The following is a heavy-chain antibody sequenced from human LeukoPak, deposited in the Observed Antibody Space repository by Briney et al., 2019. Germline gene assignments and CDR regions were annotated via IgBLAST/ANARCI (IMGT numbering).Heavy chain of an antibody. D-gene: IGHD7-27*01. CDR3: ASRKLGNDY. J-gene: IGHJ4*02. CDR1: GGSFSSSSYY. CDR2: IYYSGST. Sequence: SETLSLTCTVSGGSFSSSSYYWGWIRQPPGKGLEWIGSIYYSGSTYYNPSLKSRVTISVGTSKNQFSLKLISVTAADTAVYYCASRKLGNDYWGQGTLVTVSS. V-gene: IGHV4-39*07.